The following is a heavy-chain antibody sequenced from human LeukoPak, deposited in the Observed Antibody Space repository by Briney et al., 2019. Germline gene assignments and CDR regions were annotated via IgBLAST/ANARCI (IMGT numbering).Heavy chain of an antibody. CDR2: IYYSGST. Sequence: SETLSLTCTVSGGSISSSSYYWGWIRQPPGKGLEWIGSIYYSGSTYYNPSLKSRVTIPVDTSKNQFSLKLSSVTAADTAVYYCARHGRYCSSTSCHNWFDPWGQGTLVTVSS. CDR1: GGSISSSSYY. V-gene: IGHV4-39*01. J-gene: IGHJ5*02. D-gene: IGHD2-2*01. CDR3: ARHGRYCSSTSCHNWFDP.